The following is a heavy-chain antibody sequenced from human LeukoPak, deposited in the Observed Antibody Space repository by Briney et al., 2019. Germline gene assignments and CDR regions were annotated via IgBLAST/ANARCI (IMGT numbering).Heavy chain of an antibody. Sequence: SETLSLTCSVSGGSVRSDISHWSWIRQPPGKGLEWIGYVHCSGSANHNPSLESRVTMSLDNSKNQFSLDLTSVTAADTAVYYCARNRGWYATDVWGQGAAVTVSS. D-gene: IGHD6-19*01. CDR2: VHCSGSA. CDR3: ARNRGWYATDV. J-gene: IGHJ6*02. V-gene: IGHV4-61*01. CDR1: GGSVRSDISH.